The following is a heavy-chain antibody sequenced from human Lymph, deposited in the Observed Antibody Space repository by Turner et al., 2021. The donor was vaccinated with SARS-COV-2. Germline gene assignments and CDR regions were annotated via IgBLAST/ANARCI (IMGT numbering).Heavy chain of an antibody. CDR3: ARDVERYNDFWSGYSGGYGLDV. CDR1: GYTFTGYY. D-gene: IGHD3-3*01. J-gene: IGHJ6*02. Sequence: QVQLVQSGAEVKKPGASVKVSCKASGYTFTGYYMNWVRQAPGQGLEWMGWINPNSGGTNYAQKFQGRVTMTRDTSISTAYMELSRLRSDDTAVYYCARDVERYNDFWSGYSGGYGLDVWGQGTTVTVSS. CDR2: INPNSGGT. V-gene: IGHV1-2*02.